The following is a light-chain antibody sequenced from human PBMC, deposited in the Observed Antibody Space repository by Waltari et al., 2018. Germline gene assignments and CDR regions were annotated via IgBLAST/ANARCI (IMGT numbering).Light chain of an antibody. Sequence: SSELTQDPAVSVALGQTVRIPCQGDRLRSYYASWYQQKPGQAPVLVIYGKNNRPSGIPDRFSGSSSGNTASLTITGAQAEDEADYYCNSRDSSGNHLVFGGGTKLTVL. V-gene: IGLV3-19*01. CDR2: GKN. CDR3: NSRDSSGNHLV. CDR1: RLRSYY. J-gene: IGLJ2*01.